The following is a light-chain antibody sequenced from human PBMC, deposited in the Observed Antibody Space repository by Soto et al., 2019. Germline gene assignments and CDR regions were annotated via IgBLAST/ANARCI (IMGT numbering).Light chain of an antibody. V-gene: IGLV3-21*04. CDR1: NIRDKS. CDR3: HVWDSSSDHRGVV. CDR2: YDI. Sequence: SYELTQPPSVSVTPGKTARITCGGNNIRDKSVHWYQQKPGQAPVLVIYYDIDRPSGIPERFSGSNSGNTATLTINSVEAGDEADYYCHVWDSSSDHRGVVFGGGTKLTVL. J-gene: IGLJ2*01.